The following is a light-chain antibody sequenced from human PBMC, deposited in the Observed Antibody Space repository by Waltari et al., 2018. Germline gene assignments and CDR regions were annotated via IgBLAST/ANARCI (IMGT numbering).Light chain of an antibody. CDR1: SSNIGGNF. Sequence: SLLTQPPSASGTPGQTVTIPCSGSSSNIGGNFVYWYQQLPGLAPQRLLYKNNQRPSGVPDRFSGSKSGTSASLAISGLRSDDEAEYYGAAWDDNLTGPLFGGGTKVTVL. CDR3: AAWDDNLTGPL. V-gene: IGLV1-47*01. CDR2: KNN. J-gene: IGLJ3*02.